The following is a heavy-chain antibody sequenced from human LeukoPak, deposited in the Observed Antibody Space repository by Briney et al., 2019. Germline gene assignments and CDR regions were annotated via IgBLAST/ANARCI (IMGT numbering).Heavy chain of an antibody. D-gene: IGHD6-19*01. CDR1: GFPFSSYS. CDR3: AKAYSSGMYEDDYDY. J-gene: IGHJ4*02. Sequence: GGPLRLSCAASGFPFSSYSMNWVRQAPGKGLEWVSAISESGDSTYYADSVKGRFTISRDSSKNTLYLQMRSLRAEDTAVYYCAKAYSSGMYEDDYDYWGQGTLVTVSS. CDR2: ISESGDST. V-gene: IGHV3-23*01.